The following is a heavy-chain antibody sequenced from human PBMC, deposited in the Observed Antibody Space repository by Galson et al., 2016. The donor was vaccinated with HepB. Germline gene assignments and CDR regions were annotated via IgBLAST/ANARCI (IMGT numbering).Heavy chain of an antibody. J-gene: IGHJ4*02. D-gene: IGHD4-17*01. V-gene: IGHV4-39*01. CDR3: ARSTVTTVYY. CDR1: GGSISSSSYY. CDR2: IYYSGST. Sequence: LTCTVSGGSISSSSYYWGWIRQPPGKGLEWIGSIYYSGSTYYNPSLKSRVTISVDTSKNQFSLKRSSVTAADTAVYYCARSTVTTVYYGGQGTLVTVSS.